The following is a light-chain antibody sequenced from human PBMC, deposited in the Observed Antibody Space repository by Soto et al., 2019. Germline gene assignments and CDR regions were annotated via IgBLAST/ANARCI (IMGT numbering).Light chain of an antibody. CDR1: QGVASN. V-gene: IGKV3D-15*01. CDR3: QQLNSYPFT. Sequence: EMVMTQSPATLSVSLGEGATLSCRASQGVASNLAWYQQKFGRAPRLLIYAASTRATGIPARFSGSGSGTEFTLTISSLQSEDFAVYYCQQLNSYPFTFGPGTKVDIK. J-gene: IGKJ3*01. CDR2: AAS.